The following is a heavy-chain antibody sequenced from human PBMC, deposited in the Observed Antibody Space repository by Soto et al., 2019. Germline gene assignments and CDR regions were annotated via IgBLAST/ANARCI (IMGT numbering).Heavy chain of an antibody. CDR3: ARNLQLRDFAWLSLAYDAFDI. CDR1: GYTFTSYG. Sequence: GASVKVSCKASGYTFTSYGISWVRQAPGQGLEWMGWLSPYNGDTNYAQSLQGRVTLTTDTSTSTAYMELRSLRADDTAVYYCARNLQLRDFAWLSLAYDAFDIWGQGTMVTVSS. CDR2: LSPYNGDT. D-gene: IGHD3-9*01. J-gene: IGHJ3*02. V-gene: IGHV1-18*01.